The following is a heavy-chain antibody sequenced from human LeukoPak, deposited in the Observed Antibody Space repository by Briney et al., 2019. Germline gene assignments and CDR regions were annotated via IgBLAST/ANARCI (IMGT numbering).Heavy chain of an antibody. CDR2: ISYDGSNK. D-gene: IGHD3-10*01. V-gene: IGHV3-30*04. J-gene: IGHJ4*02. CDR3: ARDRLLPDYYFDY. Sequence: GGSLRLSCAASGFTFSSYAMHWVRQAPGKGLEWVAVISYDGSNKYYADSVKGRFIISRDNSKNTLFLRMNSLRAEDTAVYYCARDRLLPDYYFDYWGQGTLVTVSS. CDR1: GFTFSSYA.